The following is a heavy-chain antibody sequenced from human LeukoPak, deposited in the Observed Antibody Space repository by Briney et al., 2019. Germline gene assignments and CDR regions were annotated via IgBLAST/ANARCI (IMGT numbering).Heavy chain of an antibody. CDR2: IYISGST. J-gene: IGHJ4*02. CDR3: ARGDGYNFWDY. V-gene: IGHV3-53*01. Sequence: SGRSLRLSCAASGFTVSSNYMSWVRQAPGKGLEWVSVIYISGSTYYADSVKGRFTISRDNSKNTLYLQMNSLRAEDTAVYYCARGDGYNFWDYWGQGALVTVSS. D-gene: IGHD5-24*01. CDR1: GFTVSSNY.